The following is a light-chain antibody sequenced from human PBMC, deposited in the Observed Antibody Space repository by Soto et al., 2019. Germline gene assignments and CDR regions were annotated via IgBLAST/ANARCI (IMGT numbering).Light chain of an antibody. V-gene: IGLV2-8*01. CDR3: SSYAGSNHLI. CDR1: SSDVGGCNY. J-gene: IGLJ2*01. CDR2: EVS. Sequence: QSALTQPPSASGSPGQSVTISCTGTSSDVGGCNYVSWYQQHPGKAPKLMIYEVSKRPSGVPDRFSGSKSGNTASLTVSGLQAEDEADYYCSSYAGSNHLIFGGGTKLTVL.